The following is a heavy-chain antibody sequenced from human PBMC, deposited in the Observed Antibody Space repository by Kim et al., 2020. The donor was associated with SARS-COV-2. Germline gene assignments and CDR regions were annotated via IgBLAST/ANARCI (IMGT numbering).Heavy chain of an antibody. CDR1: GFTFSTYG. CDR2: IWYDGSNK. J-gene: IGHJ5*02. D-gene: IGHD2-15*01. Sequence: LSLTCAASGFTFSTYGMHWVRQAPGKGLEWVALIWYDGSNKYYVDSVKGRFTISRDNSKNTLYLQMNSLRAEDTAVYYCARSGVVAAMNWFDPWGQGTLVTVSS. CDR3: ARSGVVAAMNWFDP. V-gene: IGHV3-33*08.